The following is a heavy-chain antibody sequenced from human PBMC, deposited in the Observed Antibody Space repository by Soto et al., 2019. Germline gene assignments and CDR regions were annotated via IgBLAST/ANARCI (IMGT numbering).Heavy chain of an antibody. CDR3: ASRGVGASPFDY. V-gene: IGHV1-69*12. CDR1: GGTFSSYA. Sequence: QVQLVQSGAEVKKPGSSVKVSCKASGGTFSSYAISWVRPAPGQGLEWMGGIIPLFGTANYAQKFQGRVTITADESTSTAYMELSSLRSADTAVYYCASRGVGASPFDYWGQGNLVTVSA. CDR2: IIPLFGTA. J-gene: IGHJ4*02. D-gene: IGHD1-26*01.